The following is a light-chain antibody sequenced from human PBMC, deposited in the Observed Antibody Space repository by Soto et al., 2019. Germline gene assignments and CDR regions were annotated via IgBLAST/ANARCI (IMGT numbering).Light chain of an antibody. V-gene: IGKV1-33*01. CDR3: LQYDSYPYS. CDR1: QDISNY. J-gene: IGKJ2*01. Sequence: DIQMTQSPSSLSASVGDRVTITCQASQDISNYLNWYQQKAGKAPKLLIYDASNLETGVPSRFSGSGSGTEFTLTISGLQPDDYAYYFRLQYDSYPYSFGQGTK. CDR2: DAS.